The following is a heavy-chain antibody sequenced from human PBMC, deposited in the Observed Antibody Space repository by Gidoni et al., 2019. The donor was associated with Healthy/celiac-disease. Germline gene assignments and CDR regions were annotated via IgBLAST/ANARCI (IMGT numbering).Heavy chain of an antibody. V-gene: IGHV3-13*01. D-gene: IGHD1-7*01. CDR2: IGTAGDT. Sequence: EVQLVESGGGLVQPGGSLVPPLPPSGFPSRSYDMHWVRQATGKGLEWVSAIGTAGDTYYPGSVKGRFTISRENAKNSLYLQMNSLRAGDTAVYYCARAEGLITGTTNWYFDLWGRGTLVTVSS. CDR3: ARAEGLITGTTNWYFDL. J-gene: IGHJ2*01. CDR1: GFPSRSYD.